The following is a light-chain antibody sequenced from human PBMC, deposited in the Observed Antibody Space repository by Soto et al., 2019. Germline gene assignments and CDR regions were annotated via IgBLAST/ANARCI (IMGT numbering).Light chain of an antibody. J-gene: IGKJ1*01. CDR2: EAS. CDR3: QQYSSYPWA. Sequence: DIQMTQSPSTLSASVGDRVSIACRASESIDSRLAWYQQKPGKVPDLLIYEASSLESGVPPRFSGSGSGTEFTLTISGLQPADFAIYYCQQYSSYPWAFGQGTKVEIK. V-gene: IGKV1-5*03. CDR1: ESIDSR.